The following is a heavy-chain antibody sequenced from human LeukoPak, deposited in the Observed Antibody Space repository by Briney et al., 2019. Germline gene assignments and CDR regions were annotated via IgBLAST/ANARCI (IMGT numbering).Heavy chain of an antibody. Sequence: SETLSLTCTVSGGSISSYYWSWIRQPPGKGLEWIGYIYYSGSTNYNPSLKSRITISVDTSKNQFSLKLSSVTAADTAVYYCARAGIAARPGGAFDIWGQGTMVTVSS. D-gene: IGHD6-6*01. CDR1: GGSISSYY. V-gene: IGHV4-59*12. CDR2: IYYSGST. CDR3: ARAGIAARPGGAFDI. J-gene: IGHJ3*02.